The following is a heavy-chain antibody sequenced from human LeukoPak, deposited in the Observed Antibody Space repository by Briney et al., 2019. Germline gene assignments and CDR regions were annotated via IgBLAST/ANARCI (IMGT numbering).Heavy chain of an antibody. Sequence: PGGSLRLSCAASGFTFSSYAMSWVRQAPGKGLEWVSAISGSGGSTYYADSAKGRFTISRDNPKDTLYLQMNSLRAEDTAVYYCAKDYPITIRGVGATPLDYWGQGTLVTVSS. D-gene: IGHD1-26*01. CDR1: GFTFSSYA. CDR3: AKDYPITIRGVGATPLDY. J-gene: IGHJ4*02. CDR2: ISGSGGST. V-gene: IGHV3-23*01.